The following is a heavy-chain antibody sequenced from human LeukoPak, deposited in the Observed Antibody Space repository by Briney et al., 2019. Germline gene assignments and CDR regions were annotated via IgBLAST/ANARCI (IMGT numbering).Heavy chain of an antibody. Sequence: GGSLRLSCAASGFTFSSYWMHWVRQAPGKGLVWVSRIKSDGSSTSYADSVKGRFTISRDNAKNTLYLQMNSLRAEDTAVYYCARIKYSSGWYGMDVWGQGTTVTVSS. CDR1: GFTFSSYW. J-gene: IGHJ6*02. CDR2: IKSDGSST. D-gene: IGHD6-19*01. CDR3: ARIKYSSGWYGMDV. V-gene: IGHV3-74*01.